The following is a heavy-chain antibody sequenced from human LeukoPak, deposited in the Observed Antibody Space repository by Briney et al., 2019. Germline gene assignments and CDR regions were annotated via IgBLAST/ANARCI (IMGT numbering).Heavy chain of an antibody. CDR1: GGSFSGYY. J-gene: IGHJ4*02. CDR2: IIHSGCT. Sequence: SETLSLTCAVYGGSFSGYYWSWIRQPPGKGLEWLGEIIHSGCTNYNPSLKSRVTISVDTSKNQFSLKLSSVTAADTAVYYCARVRSIVVVPANTRFDYWGQGTLVTVSS. D-gene: IGHD2-2*01. V-gene: IGHV4-34*12. CDR3: ARVRSIVVVPANTRFDY.